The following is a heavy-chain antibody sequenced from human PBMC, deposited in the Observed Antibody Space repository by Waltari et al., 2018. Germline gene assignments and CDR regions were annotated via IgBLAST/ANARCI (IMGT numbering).Heavy chain of an antibody. J-gene: IGHJ4*02. D-gene: IGHD6-6*01. Sequence: EVQLVESGGGLVQHGGSLRLSGAACGFSFRSYWMTWVRQAQGKGLEWVASINEDGSEKQYVDSVKGRFTISRDNAKNSLYLQMNSLRADDTAVYYCARDSTRRFDYWGQGTLVTVSS. V-gene: IGHV3-7*01. CDR1: GFSFRSYW. CDR3: ARDSTRRFDY. CDR2: INEDGSEK.